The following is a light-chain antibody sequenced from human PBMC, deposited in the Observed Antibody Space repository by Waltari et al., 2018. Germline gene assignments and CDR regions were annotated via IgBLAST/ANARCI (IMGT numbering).Light chain of an antibody. CDR1: RTNIGAPSH. J-gene: IGLJ3*02. CDR3: QSYDTNVRGSV. CDR2: GNN. V-gene: IGLV1-40*01. Sequence: QSVLTQPPSVSGAPGQRIPISCTASRTNIGAPSHVPWYQQLPGTAPKPLIYGNNNRPSGVPDRFSGSKSGTAASLAITGLQAEDEADYYCQSYDTNVRGSVFGGGTKLTVL.